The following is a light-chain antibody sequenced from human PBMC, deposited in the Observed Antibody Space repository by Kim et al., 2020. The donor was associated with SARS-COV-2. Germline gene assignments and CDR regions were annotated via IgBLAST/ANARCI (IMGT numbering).Light chain of an antibody. CDR1: KLGNKY. J-gene: IGLJ2*01. CDR2: QDN. V-gene: IGLV3-1*01. CDR3: QAWDSNTAV. Sequence: SYELTQPPSVSVSPGQTANITCSGHKLGNKYAAWYLQKPGQSPLLVIYQDNKRPSGIPERFSGSNSGNTATLTISGTQTLDEADYYCQAWDSNTAVFGGGTQLTVL.